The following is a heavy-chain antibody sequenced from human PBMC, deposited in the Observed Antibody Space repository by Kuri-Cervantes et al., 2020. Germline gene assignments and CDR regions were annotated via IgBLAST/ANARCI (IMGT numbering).Heavy chain of an antibody. CDR3: ARWGDTAMVREYYFDY. Sequence: LSLTCAASGLTFSSYGMHWVRQAPGKGLEWVANIKQDGSEKYYVDSVKGRFTISRDNAKNSLYLQMNSLRAEDTAVYYCARWGDTAMVREYYFDYWGQGTLVTVSS. D-gene: IGHD5-18*01. CDR1: GLTFSSYG. J-gene: IGHJ4*02. V-gene: IGHV3-7*01. CDR2: IKQDGSEK.